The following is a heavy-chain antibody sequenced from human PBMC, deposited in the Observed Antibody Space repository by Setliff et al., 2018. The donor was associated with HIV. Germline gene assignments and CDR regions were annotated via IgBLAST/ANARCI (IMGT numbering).Heavy chain of an antibody. CDR1: GGSISSYY. D-gene: IGHD6-13*01. J-gene: IGHJ6*03. CDR3: ARVSCSSWYSIPRYYYYSMDV. V-gene: IGHV4-4*07. CDR2: IYISGST. Sequence: SETLSLTCTVSGGSISSYYWSWIRQPAGKGLEWIGHIYISGSTNYNPSFNSRVTMSVDTSKNQFSLRLRSVTAADTAVYYCARVSCSSWYSIPRYYYYSMDVWGNGTTVTVSS.